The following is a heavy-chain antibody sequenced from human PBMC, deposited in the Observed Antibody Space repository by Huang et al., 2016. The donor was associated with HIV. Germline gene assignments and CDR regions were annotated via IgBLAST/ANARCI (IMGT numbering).Heavy chain of an antibody. D-gene: IGHD5-18*01. Sequence: QVQLVASGGGVVQPGRSLRLSCAASGFPFNNHAMHWVRQAPGKGLDWVAVISNDGSNNYYADTGKGRFTISRDRSKSTLFLHMTSLRTEDTAVYYCARAKDTWDAYDIWGQGTMVIVSS. CDR3: ARAKDTWDAYDI. J-gene: IGHJ3*02. CDR1: GFPFNNHA. V-gene: IGHV3-30-3*01. CDR2: ISNDGSNN.